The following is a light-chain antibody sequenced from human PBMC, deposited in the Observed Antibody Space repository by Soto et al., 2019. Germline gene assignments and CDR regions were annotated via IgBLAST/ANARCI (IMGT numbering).Light chain of an antibody. J-gene: IGKJ4*01. V-gene: IGKV3-15*01. CDR3: QQYESYSPLT. Sequence: EIVMTQSPATLSVSPGERATLSCRASQSVSGNLAWYQQRPGQAPRLLIYGASTRATGIPARFSGSGSGTEFTLTISSLQSEDFATYYCQQYESYSPLTFGGGTKVEIK. CDR1: QSVSGN. CDR2: GAS.